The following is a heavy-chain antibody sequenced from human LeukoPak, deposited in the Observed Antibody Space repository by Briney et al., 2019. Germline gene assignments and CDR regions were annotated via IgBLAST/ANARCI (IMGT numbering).Heavy chain of an antibody. Sequence: GGSLRLSCAASGFAFSSYWMTWVRQAPGKGLEWVAFIRYDGSNKYYADSVKGRFTISRDNSKNTLYLQMNSLRAEDTAVYYCAKDRAEGSTSGPTNWFDPWGQGTLVTVSS. J-gene: IGHJ5*02. D-gene: IGHD2-2*01. CDR3: AKDRAEGSTSGPTNWFDP. CDR1: GFAFSSYW. CDR2: IRYDGSNK. V-gene: IGHV3-30*02.